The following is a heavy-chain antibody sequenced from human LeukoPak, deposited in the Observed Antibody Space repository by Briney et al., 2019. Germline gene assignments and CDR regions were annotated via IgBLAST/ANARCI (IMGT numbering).Heavy chain of an antibody. CDR3: ATFTQLPNLPLSYYYYMDV. V-gene: IGHV1-24*01. J-gene: IGHJ6*03. CDR1: GYTLTELS. D-gene: IGHD2-2*01. Sequence: ASVKVSCKVSGYTLTELSMHWVRQAPGKGLEWMGGFDPEDGETIYAQKFQGRVTMTEDTSTDTAYMELSSLRSEDTAVYYCATFTQLPNLPLSYYYYMDVWGKGTTVTVSS. CDR2: FDPEDGET.